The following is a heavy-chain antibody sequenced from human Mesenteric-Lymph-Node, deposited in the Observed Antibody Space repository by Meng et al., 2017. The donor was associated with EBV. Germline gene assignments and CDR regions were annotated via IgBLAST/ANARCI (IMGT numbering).Heavy chain of an antibody. Sequence: QVQMQQSGPGLMKPSQTLYLTCAISGDSVSNTNVAWNWIRQSPSRGLEWLGRTYYRSKWYNEYAQSVKGRITINPDTSKSEFSLQLNSVTPDDTAVYYCSRESWRAFDYWGQGTLVTVSS. CDR2: TYYRSKWYN. J-gene: IGHJ4*02. CDR1: GDSVSNTNVA. V-gene: IGHV6-1*01. CDR3: SRESWRAFDY.